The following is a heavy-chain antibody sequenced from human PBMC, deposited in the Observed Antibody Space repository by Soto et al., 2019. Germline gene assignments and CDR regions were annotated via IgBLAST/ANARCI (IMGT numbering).Heavy chain of an antibody. J-gene: IGHJ3*02. Sequence: SETLSLTCTVFGGSISSSSSYWGWIRQPPGKGLEWVGSIYYLGNTYYNPSLGGRVSISVDTSKNQFSLKLKSVTAADTAVYYCARGIFGVVLDAFDIWGQGTMVTVSS. D-gene: IGHD3-3*01. V-gene: IGHV4-39*01. CDR1: GGSISSSSSY. CDR2: IYYLGNT. CDR3: ARGIFGVVLDAFDI.